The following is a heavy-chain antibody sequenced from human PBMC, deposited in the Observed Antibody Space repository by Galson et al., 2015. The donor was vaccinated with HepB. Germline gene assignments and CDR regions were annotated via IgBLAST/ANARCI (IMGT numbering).Heavy chain of an antibody. V-gene: IGHV5-10-1*01. CDR2: IDPSDSYT. Sequence: QSGAEVKKPGESLRISCKGSGYSFTSYWISWVRQMPGKGLEWMGRIDPSDSYTNYSPSFQGHVTISADKSISTAYLQWSSPKASDTAMYYCARKEYSSSSLSGGYYYGMDVWGQGTTVTVSS. CDR3: ARKEYSSSSLSGGYYYGMDV. CDR1: GYSFTSYW. D-gene: IGHD6-6*01. J-gene: IGHJ6*02.